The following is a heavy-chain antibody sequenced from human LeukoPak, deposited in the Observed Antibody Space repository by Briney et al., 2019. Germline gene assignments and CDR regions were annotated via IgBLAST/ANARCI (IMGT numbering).Heavy chain of an antibody. Sequence: PGGSLRLSCAASGFTFDDYAIHWVRQAPGKGLEWVSPISGDGGSTYYADSVKGRFTISRDNSKNSLYLQMNRLRTEDTALYYCAKPTRHQGAFDIWGQGTMVTVSS. J-gene: IGHJ3*02. CDR2: ISGDGGST. V-gene: IGHV3-43*02. CDR1: GFTFDDYA. CDR3: AKPTRHQGAFDI.